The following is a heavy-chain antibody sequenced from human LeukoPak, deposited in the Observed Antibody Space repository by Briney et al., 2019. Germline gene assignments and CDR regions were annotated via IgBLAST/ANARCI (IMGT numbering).Heavy chain of an antibody. CDR2: IRQDGDTK. CDR1: GFSFTSYA. D-gene: IGHD6-13*01. J-gene: IGHJ4*02. V-gene: IGHV3-7*03. Sequence: GGSLRLSCAASGFSFTSYAMSWVRQAPGKGLEWVANIRQDGDTKYYVDSVKGRFTISRDNAMNSLYLQMNSLRAEDTAIYYCARSLPYGTTWYGRSDFWGQGTLVTVSS. CDR3: ARSLPYGTTWYGRSDF.